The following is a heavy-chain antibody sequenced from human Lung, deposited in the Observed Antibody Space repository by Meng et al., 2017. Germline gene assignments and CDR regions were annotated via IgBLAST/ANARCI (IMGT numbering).Heavy chain of an antibody. V-gene: IGHV4-4*02. Sequence: RLQEGGRLLTQPSSALALSWAVSCGSISSGNWWSGVRQPPGKGLEGFGKISHSGNTNYSPSFRGRVTMSVGSSRDQFSLVLNSVTAADTVVYFCARNGAYCLHSWGQGTLVTVSS. D-gene: IGHD4-17*01. J-gene: IGHJ4*02. CDR2: ISHSGNT. CDR3: ARNGAYCLHS. CDR1: CGSISSGNW.